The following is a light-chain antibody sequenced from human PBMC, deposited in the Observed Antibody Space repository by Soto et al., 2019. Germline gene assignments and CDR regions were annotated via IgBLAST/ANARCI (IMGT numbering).Light chain of an antibody. J-gene: IGKJ1*01. V-gene: IGKV3-11*01. CDR2: DAS. CDR3: HQHGGTPET. Sequence: LTKSPGTLSLYTGERATLSCRASLNVNSYLAWYQQKPGQAPRLVIYDASNRAPGIPARFSGSGSGTDFLLTISGLEPADSGTYLCHQHGGTPETFGLGTKVDI. CDR1: LNVNSY.